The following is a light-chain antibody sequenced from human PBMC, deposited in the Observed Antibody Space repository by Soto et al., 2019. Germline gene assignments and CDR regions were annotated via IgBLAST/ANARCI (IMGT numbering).Light chain of an antibody. CDR1: QSLLHSNGYNY. J-gene: IGKJ2*01. Sequence: DIVMTQSPLSLPVTPGEPASISCRSSQSLLHSNGYNYLDWYLQKPGQSPQLLIYLGSNRASGVPDRFSGSGSGTDFTLKSSRVEAEDVGVYYCMQALQTPYIFGQGTKLEIK. CDR2: LGS. V-gene: IGKV2-28*01. CDR3: MQALQTPYI.